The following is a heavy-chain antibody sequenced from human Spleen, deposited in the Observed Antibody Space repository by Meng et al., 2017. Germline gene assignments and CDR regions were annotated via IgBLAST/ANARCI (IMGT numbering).Heavy chain of an antibody. V-gene: IGHV3-13*01. CDR3: AGGDTAMPEGDY. CDR2: IGSAGDT. CDR1: GFTFSSSD. J-gene: IGHJ4*02. Sequence: EVQLVESGGGLVQPGGSLRLSCAASGFTFSSSDMHWVRQARGKGLEWVSPIGSAGDTNYPGSVKGRFTISRENAENSLYLHMNSLRAVDTAVYYCAGGDTAMPEGDYWGQGTLVTVSS. D-gene: IGHD5-18*01.